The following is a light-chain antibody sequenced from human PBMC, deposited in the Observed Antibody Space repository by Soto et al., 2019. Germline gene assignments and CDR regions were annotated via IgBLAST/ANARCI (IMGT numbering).Light chain of an antibody. CDR2: DVS. V-gene: IGLV2-14*01. J-gene: IGLJ1*01. CDR1: SSDVGGYNY. Sequence: QSALTQPASVSGSPGQSITISCTGTSSDVGGYNYVSWYQRHPGKAPKLMIYDVSNRPSGVSNRFSGSKSGNTASLTISGLQAEDESDYYDTSSTGSCTLALHVSRPMTNLTVFG. CDR3: TSSTGSCTLALHVSRPMTNLTV.